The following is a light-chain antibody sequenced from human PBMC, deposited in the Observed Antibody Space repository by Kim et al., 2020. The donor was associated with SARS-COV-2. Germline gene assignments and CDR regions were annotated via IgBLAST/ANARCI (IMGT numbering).Light chain of an antibody. CDR2: YDS. Sequence: PGKTARVSWGGTSIRSKCLHWYQQQSGQAPVLVIYYDSDRPSGIPERFSGSNSGNTATLTISRVEAGDEADYYCQVWDSSSDHRVVFGGGTQLTVL. CDR3: QVWDSSSDHRVV. CDR1: SIRSKC. V-gene: IGLV3-21*04. J-gene: IGLJ2*01.